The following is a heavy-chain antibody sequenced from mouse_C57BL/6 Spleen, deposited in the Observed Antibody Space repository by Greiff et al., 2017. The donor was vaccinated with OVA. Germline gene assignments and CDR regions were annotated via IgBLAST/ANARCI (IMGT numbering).Heavy chain of an antibody. CDR1: GFTFSDYG. Sequence: EVQLVESGGGLVKPGGSLKLSCAASGFTFSDYGMHWVRQAPEKGLEWVAYISSGSSTIYYADTVKGRFTISRDNAKNTLFLQLTSLRSEDTAMYYCARGEDSRGWYFDVWGTGTTVTVSS. V-gene: IGHV5-17*01. J-gene: IGHJ1*03. CDR3: ARGEDSRGWYFDV. CDR2: ISSGSSTI.